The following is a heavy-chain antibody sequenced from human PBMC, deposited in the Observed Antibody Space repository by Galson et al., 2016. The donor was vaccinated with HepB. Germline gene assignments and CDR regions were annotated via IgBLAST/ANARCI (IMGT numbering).Heavy chain of an antibody. V-gene: IGHV4-39*07. CDR2: FYYSGST. D-gene: IGHD2-15*01. Sequence: SETLSLTCTVSGGSISSTGYYWGWIRQPPGKGLEWIGSFYYSGSTYYNPSLKSRVTMSIDKSNNHFSLKLSSMTAADTAVYYCVRDVGTDAFDIWGQGTMVTVSS. J-gene: IGHJ3*02. CDR3: VRDVGTDAFDI. CDR1: GGSISSTGYY.